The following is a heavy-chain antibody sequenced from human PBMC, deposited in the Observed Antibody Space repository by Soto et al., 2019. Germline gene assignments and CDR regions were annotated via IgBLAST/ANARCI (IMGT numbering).Heavy chain of an antibody. CDR3: ARQAAAPGIDLWFDP. CDR2: IFYAGNT. D-gene: IGHD6-13*01. V-gene: IGHV4-39*01. Sequence: SETLSLTCNVSGGSISSSRSYWAWFHQPPGKELEWIANIFYAGNTYYNPSLKSRVTVSVDTSKNQFSLKLDSVTAADTAVYYCARQAAAPGIDLWFDPWGQGTLVTVSS. CDR1: GGSISSSRSY. J-gene: IGHJ5*02.